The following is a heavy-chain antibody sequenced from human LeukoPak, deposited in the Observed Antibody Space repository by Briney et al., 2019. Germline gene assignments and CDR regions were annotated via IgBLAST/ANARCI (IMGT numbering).Heavy chain of an antibody. CDR3: ARDPWLQLRGDY. CDR2: ISGSGGST. D-gene: IGHD5-24*01. J-gene: IGHJ4*02. Sequence: GGSLRLSCAASGFTFSSYAMTWVRQAPGKGLEWVSGISGSGGSTYYADSVKGRFTISRDNAKNSLYLQMNSLRAEDTAVYYCARDPWLQLRGDYWGQGTLVTVSS. V-gene: IGHV3-23*01. CDR1: GFTFSSYA.